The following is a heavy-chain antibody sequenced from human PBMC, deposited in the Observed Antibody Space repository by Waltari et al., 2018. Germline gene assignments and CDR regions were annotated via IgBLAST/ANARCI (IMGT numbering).Heavy chain of an antibody. D-gene: IGHD6-13*01. CDR2: IYHSGNN. J-gene: IGHJ5*01. CDR3: AGVRPGLWYGIDS. CDR1: GGSISSNNW. Sequence: QVQLQESGPGLVKSSGTLSLTCAVSGGSISSNNWWSWVRQPPGKGLEWIGEIYHSGNNDYNPSLRGRVIISLDESRNQFSVRLTSGTAAYTAVYYCAGVRPGLWYGIDSWGHGTLVTVPS. V-gene: IGHV4-4*02.